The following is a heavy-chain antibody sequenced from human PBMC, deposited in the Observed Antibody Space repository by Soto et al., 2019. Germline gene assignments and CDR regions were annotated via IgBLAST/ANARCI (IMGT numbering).Heavy chain of an antibody. V-gene: IGHV1-18*01. Sequence: GASVKVSCKASGYTFTSYGISWVRQAPGQGLEWMGWISAYNGNTNYAQKLQGRVTMTTDTSTSTAYMELSSVTAADTAVYYCARLYYDYIWGSYGSPDYRFDYWGQGTLVTVSS. J-gene: IGHJ4*02. CDR1: GYTFTSYG. D-gene: IGHD3-16*02. CDR3: ARLYYDYIWGSYGSPDYRFDY. CDR2: ISAYNGNT.